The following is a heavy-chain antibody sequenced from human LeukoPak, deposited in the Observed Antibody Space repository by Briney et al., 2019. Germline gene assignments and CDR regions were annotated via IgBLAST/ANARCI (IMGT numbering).Heavy chain of an antibody. D-gene: IGHD3-22*01. CDR3: ARDHGDGDSNDYFDY. Sequence: SQTLSLTCAISGDSVSSNSAAWNWIRQSPSRGLEWLGRPYYRSKWYNDYAVSVKNRIIINPDTSKNQFSLQLNSVTPEDTAVYYCARDHGDGDSNDYFDYWGQGTLVTVSS. J-gene: IGHJ4*02. CDR2: PYYRSKWYN. V-gene: IGHV6-1*01. CDR1: GDSVSSNSAA.